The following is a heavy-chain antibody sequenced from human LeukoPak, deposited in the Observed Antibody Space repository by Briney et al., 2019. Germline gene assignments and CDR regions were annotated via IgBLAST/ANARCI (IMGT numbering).Heavy chain of an antibody. CDR3: ARVGGYCSSTSCSVDY. Sequence: SVKVSCKASGGTFSSYAISWVRQAPGQGLEWMVRIIPILGIANYAQKFQGRVTITADKSTSTAYMELSSLRSGDTAVYYCARVGGYCSSTSCSVDYWGQGTLVTVSS. CDR1: GGTFSSYA. V-gene: IGHV1-69*04. D-gene: IGHD2-2*01. CDR2: IIPILGIA. J-gene: IGHJ4*02.